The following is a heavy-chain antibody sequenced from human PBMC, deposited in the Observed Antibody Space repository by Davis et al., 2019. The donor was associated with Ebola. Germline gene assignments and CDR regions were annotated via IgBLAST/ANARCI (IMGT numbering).Heavy chain of an antibody. CDR3: ARSRLTGASFDY. J-gene: IGHJ4*02. Sequence: DSVQGRFTTSRDNAKNSVYLQINHLRVEDTAVYYCARSRLTGASFDYWGQGTLVTVSS. D-gene: IGHD1-20*01. V-gene: IGHV3-11*06.